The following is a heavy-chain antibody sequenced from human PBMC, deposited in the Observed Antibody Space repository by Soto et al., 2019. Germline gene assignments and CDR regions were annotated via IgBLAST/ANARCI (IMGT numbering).Heavy chain of an antibody. Sequence: TSETLSLTCTVSGGSISSGGYYWSWIRQHPGKGLEWIGYIYYSGSTYYNPSLKSRVTISVDTSKNQFSLKLSSVTAADTAVYYCARYQLLTNWFDPWGQGTLVTV. CDR2: IYYSGST. J-gene: IGHJ5*02. CDR3: ARYQLLTNWFDP. D-gene: IGHD2-2*01. CDR1: GGSISSGGYY. V-gene: IGHV4-31*03.